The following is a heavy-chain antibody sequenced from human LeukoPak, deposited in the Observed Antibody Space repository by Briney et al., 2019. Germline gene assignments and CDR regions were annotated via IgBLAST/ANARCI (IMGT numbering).Heavy chain of an antibody. J-gene: IGHJ5*02. Sequence: GESLKISCKGSGYSINNYWIGWVRQMPGKGLEGMGIIYPADSDIRYSPSFQGQVTISADKSTSTAYLQWSSLKASDTAMYYCARQEYCSGGSCYTWFDPWGQGTLVTVSS. D-gene: IGHD2-15*01. CDR3: ARQEYCSGGSCYTWFDP. CDR2: IYPADSDI. CDR1: GYSINNYW. V-gene: IGHV5-51*01.